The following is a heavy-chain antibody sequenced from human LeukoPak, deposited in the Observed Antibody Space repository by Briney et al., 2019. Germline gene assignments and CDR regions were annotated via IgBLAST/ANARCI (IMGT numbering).Heavy chain of an antibody. V-gene: IGHV1-2*06. CDR2: INPNSGGT. Sequence: GASVKVSCKASGYTFTCYYMHSVRHAPGQGLEWMGRINPNSGGTNYAQKFQGRVTMTRDTSISTAYMKLSRLRSDDTAVCYCSRDLGLYGYCSGGSCYSEDYWGQGTLVTVSS. CDR1: GYTFTCYY. CDR3: SRDLGLYGYCSGGSCYSEDY. J-gene: IGHJ4*02. D-gene: IGHD2-15*01.